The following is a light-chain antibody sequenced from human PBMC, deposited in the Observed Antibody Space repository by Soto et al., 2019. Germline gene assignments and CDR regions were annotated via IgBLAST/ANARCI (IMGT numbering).Light chain of an antibody. Sequence: EIVLTQSPGTLSLSPGERATLSCRASQSVSSSYLAWYQQKPGQAPRLLIYGASSRATGIPDRFSGSGSGTEFTLTISRLEPEDFAVSYCQQYGSSPTFGQGTKVEIK. CDR2: GAS. CDR1: QSVSSSY. J-gene: IGKJ1*01. CDR3: QQYGSSPT. V-gene: IGKV3-20*01.